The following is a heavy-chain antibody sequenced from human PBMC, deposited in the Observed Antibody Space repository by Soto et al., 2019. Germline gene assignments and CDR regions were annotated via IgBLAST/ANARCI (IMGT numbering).Heavy chain of an antibody. D-gene: IGHD3-9*01. J-gene: IGHJ4*02. Sequence: GASVKVSCKASGYTFTSYAMHWVRQAPGQRLEWMGWINAGNGNTKYSQKFQGRVTITRDTSASTAYMELSSLRSEDTAVYYCARETEFDWFGPNYFDYWGQGTLVTVSS. CDR1: GYTFTSYA. V-gene: IGHV1-3*01. CDR3: ARETEFDWFGPNYFDY. CDR2: INAGNGNT.